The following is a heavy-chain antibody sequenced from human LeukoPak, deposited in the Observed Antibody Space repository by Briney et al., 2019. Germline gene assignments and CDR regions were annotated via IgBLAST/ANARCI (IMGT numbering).Heavy chain of an antibody. V-gene: IGHV4-34*01. CDR3: ARDLYYTAMALYYYYGMDV. D-gene: IGHD5-18*01. Sequence: SETLSLTCAVYGGSFSVYYWRWIRQPPGKGLEWIGEINHSGSTNYNPSLKSRVTISVDTSKNQFSLKLSSVTAADTAVYYCARDLYYTAMALYYYYGMDVWGQGTTVTVSS. CDR2: INHSGST. CDR1: GGSFSVYY. J-gene: IGHJ6*02.